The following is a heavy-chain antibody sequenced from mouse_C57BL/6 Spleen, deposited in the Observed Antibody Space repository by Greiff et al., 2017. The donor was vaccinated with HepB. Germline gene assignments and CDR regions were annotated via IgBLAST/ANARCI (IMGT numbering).Heavy chain of an antibody. CDR1: GYSITSGYY. D-gene: IGHD2-2*01. J-gene: IGHJ1*03. Sequence: EVKLVESGPGLVKPSQSLSLTCSVTGYSITSGYYWNWIRQFPGNKLEWMGYISYDGSNNYNPSLKNRISITRDTSKNQFFLKLNSVTTEDTATYYCARDHGYYGYFDVWGTGTTVTVSS. V-gene: IGHV3-6*01. CDR2: ISYDGSN. CDR3: ARDHGYYGYFDV.